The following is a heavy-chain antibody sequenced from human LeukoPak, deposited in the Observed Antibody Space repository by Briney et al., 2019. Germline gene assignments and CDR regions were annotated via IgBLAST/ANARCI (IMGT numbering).Heavy chain of an antibody. V-gene: IGHV4-59*12. Sequence: SETLSLTCTVSGGSISSYYWSWIRQPPGKGLEWIGEIYHSGSTNYNPSLKSRVTISVDKSKNQFSLKLSSVTAADTAVYYCARAPNSSGYYYGVRKHYFDYWGQGTLVTVSS. CDR3: ARAPNSSGYYYGVRKHYFDY. CDR2: IYHSGST. J-gene: IGHJ4*02. CDR1: GGSISSYY. D-gene: IGHD3-22*01.